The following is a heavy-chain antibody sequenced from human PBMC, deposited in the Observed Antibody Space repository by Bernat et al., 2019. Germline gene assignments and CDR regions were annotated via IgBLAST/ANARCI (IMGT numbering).Heavy chain of an antibody. V-gene: IGHV3-30-3*01. J-gene: IGHJ6*02. CDR3: ARGSHRPTWIQDYYYGMDV. Sequence: QVQLVESGGGVVQPGRSLRLSCAASGFTFSSYAMHWVRQAPGKGLEWVAVISYDGSNKYYADSVKGRFTISRDNFKNTLYLQMNSLRAEDTAVYYCARGSHRPTWIQDYYYGMDVWGQGTTVTVSS. CDR1: GFTFSSYA. D-gene: IGHD5-18*01. CDR2: ISYDGSNK.